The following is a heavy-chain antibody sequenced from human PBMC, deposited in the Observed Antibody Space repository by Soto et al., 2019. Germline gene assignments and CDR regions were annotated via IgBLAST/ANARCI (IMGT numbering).Heavy chain of an antibody. V-gene: IGHV3-73*01. J-gene: IGHJ4*02. CDR1: GFTFTDSA. Sequence: EVQLVESGGGLVQPGGSLKLSCAASGFTFTDSAIHWVRQASGKGLEWVGRIRSKTNNYATAHAASVTGRFSISRDDSRNTAYLKMNSLKTEDTAVYYCTRPSKDGYSFGYWGQGTLVTVSS. CDR3: TRPSKDGYSFGY. D-gene: IGHD4-4*01. CDR2: IRSKTNNYAT.